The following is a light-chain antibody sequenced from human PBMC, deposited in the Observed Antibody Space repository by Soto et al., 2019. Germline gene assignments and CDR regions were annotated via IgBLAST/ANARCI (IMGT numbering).Light chain of an antibody. CDR3: SSYAGSNNV. CDR2: EVS. Sequence: LTQPPSASGSPGQSVTISCTGTSSDVGGYNYVSWYQQHPGKAPKLMIYEVSKRPSGVPDRFSGSKSGNTASLTVSGRQAEDEADYYCSSYAGSNNVFGTGTKVTVL. J-gene: IGLJ1*01. CDR1: SSDVGGYNY. V-gene: IGLV2-8*01.